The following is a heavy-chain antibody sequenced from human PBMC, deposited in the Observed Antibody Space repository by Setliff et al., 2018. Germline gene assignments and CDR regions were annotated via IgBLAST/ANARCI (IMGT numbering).Heavy chain of an antibody. V-gene: IGHV3-48*01. J-gene: IGHJ3*02. CDR3: ASRGYSYDDAFDI. Sequence: GGSLRLSCAASGFTFSSYSMNWVRQAPGKGLEWVSYISSSSSTIYYADSVKGRFTISRDNAKNSPYLQMNSLRAEDTAVYYCASRGYSYDDAFDIWGQGTMVTVSS. CDR1: GFTFSSYS. D-gene: IGHD5-18*01. CDR2: ISSSSSTI.